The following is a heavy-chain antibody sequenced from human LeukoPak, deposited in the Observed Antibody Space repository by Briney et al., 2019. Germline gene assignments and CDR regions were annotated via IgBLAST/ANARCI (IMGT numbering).Heavy chain of an antibody. J-gene: IGHJ4*02. CDR1: GGSFSGYY. CDR2: INHSGST. CDR3: ARGVKGLDY. D-gene: IGHD2-21*01. Sequence: SETLSLTCAVYGGSFSGYYWSWIRQPPGKGLEWIGEINHSGSTNYNPSLKSRVTISVGTSKNQFSLKLSSVTAADTAVYYCARGVKGLDYWGQGTLVTVSS. V-gene: IGHV4-34*01.